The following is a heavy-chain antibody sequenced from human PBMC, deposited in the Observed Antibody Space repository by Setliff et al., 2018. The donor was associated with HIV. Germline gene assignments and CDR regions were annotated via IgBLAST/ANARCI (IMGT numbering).Heavy chain of an antibody. CDR1: GGFISSYY. J-gene: IGHJ6*03. CDR2: IYTSGST. V-gene: IGHV4-4*07. Sequence: SETLSLTCTVSGGFISSYYWSWTRQPAGKGLEWIGRIYTSGSTNYNPSLKSRVTMSVDTSKNQFSLKLSSVTAADTAVYYCARDRELMVYAIKTYYYYYMDVWGKGTTVTVSS. D-gene: IGHD2-8*01. CDR3: ARDRELMVYAIKTYYYYYMDV.